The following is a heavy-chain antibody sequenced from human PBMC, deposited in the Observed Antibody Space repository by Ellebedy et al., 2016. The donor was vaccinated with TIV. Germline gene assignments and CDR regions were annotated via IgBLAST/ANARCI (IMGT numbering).Heavy chain of an antibody. CDR2: IYSGGSA. CDR3: ARAIFNHFYYFDV. D-gene: IGHD3-3*01. Sequence: MPSETLSLTCTVSGGSLSNYFWNCIRQPPGKVLEWIGNIYSGGSANYDPSLKSRGTITVDTSKNQFSLKLSSVTAADTAVYYCARAIFNHFYYFDVWGKGTTVTVSS. J-gene: IGHJ6*03. V-gene: IGHV4-59*01. CDR1: GGSLSNYF.